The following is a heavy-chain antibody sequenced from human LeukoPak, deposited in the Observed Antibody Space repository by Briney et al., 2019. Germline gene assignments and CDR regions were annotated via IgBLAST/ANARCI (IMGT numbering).Heavy chain of an antibody. Sequence: GPSVKVSCKASGGTFSSYTISWVRQAPGQGLEWMGRIIPILGIANYAQKFQGRVTISADKSTSTAYMELSSLRSEDTAVYYCVVMGVYYYHMDVWGKGTTVTVSS. V-gene: IGHV1-69*02. CDR3: VVMGVYYYHMDV. J-gene: IGHJ6*03. D-gene: IGHD2-15*01. CDR2: IIPILGIA. CDR1: GGTFSSYT.